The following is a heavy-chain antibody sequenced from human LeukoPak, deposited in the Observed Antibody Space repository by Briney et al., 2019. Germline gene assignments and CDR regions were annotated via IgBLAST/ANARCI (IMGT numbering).Heavy chain of an antibody. D-gene: IGHD3-3*01. CDR2: IYATGST. V-gene: IGHV4-4*07. Sequence: SQTLSLTCTLSGGSISNYYWSCIRQSAGQGLGWIGRIYATGSTNYNPSLTSRVTMSVDTSKSQFSLKLSSVTAADTAVYYCTRGGYDFWNEAAQKYYYYMDVWGKGTTVTVSS. CDR3: TRGGYDFWNEAAQKYYYYMDV. J-gene: IGHJ6*03. CDR1: GGSISNYY.